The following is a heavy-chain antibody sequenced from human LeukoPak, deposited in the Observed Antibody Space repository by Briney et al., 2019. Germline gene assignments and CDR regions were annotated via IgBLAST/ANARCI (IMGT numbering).Heavy chain of an antibody. CDR1: GFTFSSYG. J-gene: IGHJ4*02. CDR2: ISYDGSNK. Sequence: GGSLRLSCAASGFTFSSYGMHWVRQAPGKGLEWVAVISYDGSNKYYADSVKGRFTISRDNSKNTLYLQMNSLRAEDTAVYYCASGIAAAGTVSFGYWGQGTLVTVSS. D-gene: IGHD6-13*01. CDR3: ASGIAAAGTVSFGY. V-gene: IGHV3-30*03.